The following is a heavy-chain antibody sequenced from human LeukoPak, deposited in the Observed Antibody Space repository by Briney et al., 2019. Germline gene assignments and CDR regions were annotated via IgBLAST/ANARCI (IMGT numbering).Heavy chain of an antibody. J-gene: IGHJ5*02. D-gene: IGHD1-26*01. V-gene: IGHV4-59*01. CDR2: FYYSGST. Sequence: SETLSLTCTVSGGSISSYYWNWIRQSPGKGLEWIGYFYYSGSTKYNPSLESRVTISVDTSKNQFSLKLRSVTAADTAVYYCARGVPQGWVHWFDPWGQGTLVTVSS. CDR3: ARGVPQGWVHWFDP. CDR1: GGSISSYY.